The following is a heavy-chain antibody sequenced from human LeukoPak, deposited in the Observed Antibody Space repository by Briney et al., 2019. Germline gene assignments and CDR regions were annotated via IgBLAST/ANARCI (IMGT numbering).Heavy chain of an antibody. Sequence: SETLSLTCAVYGGSFSGYYWSWIRQPPGKGLEWIGEINHSGSTNYNPSLKSRVTISVDTSKNQFSLKLSSVTAADTAVYYCARDYGDYVMTDYYYGMDVWGQGTTVTVSS. D-gene: IGHD4-17*01. CDR3: ARDYGDYVMTDYYYGMDV. CDR2: INHSGST. V-gene: IGHV4-34*01. CDR1: GGSFSGYY. J-gene: IGHJ6*02.